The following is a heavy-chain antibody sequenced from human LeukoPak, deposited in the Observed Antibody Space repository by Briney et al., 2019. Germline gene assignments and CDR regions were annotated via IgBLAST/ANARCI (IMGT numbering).Heavy chain of an antibody. J-gene: IGHJ4*02. V-gene: IGHV3-33*01. D-gene: IGHD3-9*01. Sequence: PGGSLRLSCAASGFTFSSYGMHWVRQAPGKGLEWVAVIWYDGSNEYYADSVKGRFTISRDNSKNTLHLQMNSLRAEDTAVYYCAGDGGNILTGYHDYWGQGTLVTVSS. CDR2: IWYDGSNE. CDR1: GFTFSSYG. CDR3: AGDGGNILTGYHDY.